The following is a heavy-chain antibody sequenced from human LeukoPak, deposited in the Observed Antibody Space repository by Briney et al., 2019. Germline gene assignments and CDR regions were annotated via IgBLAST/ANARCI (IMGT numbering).Heavy chain of an antibody. CDR3: ARDLTLFRVSISHYNGLDV. D-gene: IGHD3-3*01. CDR1: GFIFSNFA. V-gene: IGHV3-30-3*01. CDR2: TSYEGTNK. Sequence: GGSLRLSCAASGFIFSNFALHWVRQAPGKGLEWVALTSYEGTNKYYADSVKGRFTISRDNSKNKLYLQMNRLKAEDTALYYCARDLTLFRVSISHYNGLDVWGQGTTVTVSS. J-gene: IGHJ6*02.